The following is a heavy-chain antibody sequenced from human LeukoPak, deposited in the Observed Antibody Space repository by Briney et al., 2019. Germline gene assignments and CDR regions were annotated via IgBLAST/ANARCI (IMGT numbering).Heavy chain of an antibody. V-gene: IGHV4-59*01. Sequence: PSETLSLTCTVSGGSISSYYWSWIRQPPGKGLEWIGYIYYSGSTNYNPSLKSRVTISVDTSKNQFSLKQSSVTAADTAVYYCARGRDGDRRFDYWGQGTLVTVSS. J-gene: IGHJ4*02. CDR1: GGSISSYY. D-gene: IGHD4-17*01. CDR2: IYYSGST. CDR3: ARGRDGDRRFDY.